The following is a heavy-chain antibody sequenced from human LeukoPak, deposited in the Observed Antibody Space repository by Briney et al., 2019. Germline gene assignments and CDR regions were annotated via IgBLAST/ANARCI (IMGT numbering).Heavy chain of an antibody. D-gene: IGHD6-6*01. CDR3: AKSAARLFSDYYYYMDV. V-gene: IGHV3-43*01. J-gene: IGHJ6*03. Sequence: GGSLSFSCAASGFTFDDYTMHWVRQAPGKGLEWVSLISWDGISTYYADSVKGRFTISRDNNKNSLYLQMNSLRSDDTALYYCAKSAARLFSDYYYYMDVWGKGTTVTVSS. CDR2: ISWDGIST. CDR1: GFTFDDYT.